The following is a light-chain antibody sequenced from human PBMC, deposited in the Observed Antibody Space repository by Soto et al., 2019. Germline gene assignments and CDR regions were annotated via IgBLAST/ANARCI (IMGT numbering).Light chain of an antibody. CDR1: ITSIGHNS. Sequence: QSVLTQPPSVSAAPGQKVTISCSGSITSIGHNSVSWYQQLPGAAPKLLIYDNDKRPSGISARFSGSKSGTSASLGVTGLQTGDEADSYCETWDSGLSAVVFGGGTKVTVL. J-gene: IGLJ2*01. CDR2: DND. CDR3: ETWDSGLSAVV. V-gene: IGLV1-51*01.